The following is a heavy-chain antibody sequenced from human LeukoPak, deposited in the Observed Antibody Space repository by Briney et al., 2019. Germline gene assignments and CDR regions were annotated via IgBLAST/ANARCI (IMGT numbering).Heavy chain of an antibody. D-gene: IGHD3-22*01. V-gene: IGHV3-7*03. CDR3: AKKAGNPEGRDSSGYYDYYYYMDV. J-gene: IGHJ6*03. CDR2: IKKDGSDK. Sequence: GGSLRLSCAASGFTFRDCWMTWVRQAPGKGLEWVANIKKDGSDKYYVDSVKGRFIVSRDNAMNSLDLQMNSLRAEDTAVYYCAKKAGNPEGRDSSGYYDYYYYMDVWGKGTTVTVSS. CDR1: GFTFRDCW.